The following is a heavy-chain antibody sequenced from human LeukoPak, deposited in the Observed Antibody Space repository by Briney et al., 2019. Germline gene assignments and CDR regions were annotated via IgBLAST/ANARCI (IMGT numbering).Heavy chain of an antibody. CDR3: ARQYRLIAVAGTNWFDP. V-gene: IGHV4-39*01. J-gene: IGHJ5*02. CDR2: IYNSGST. CDR1: GDSISSSNYY. D-gene: IGHD6-19*01. Sequence: SETLSLTCTVSGDSISSSNYYWGWIRQPPGKGLEWIGSIYNSGSTYYNPSLKSRVTISVDTSKNQFSLRLSSVTAADTAIYYCARQYRLIAVAGTNWFDPWGQGTLVTVSS.